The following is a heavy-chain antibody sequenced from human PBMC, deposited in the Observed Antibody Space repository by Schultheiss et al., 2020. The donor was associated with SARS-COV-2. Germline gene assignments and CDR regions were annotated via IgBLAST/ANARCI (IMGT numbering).Heavy chain of an antibody. V-gene: IGHV5-51*01. CDR2: IYPGDSDT. CDR1: GYSFTSYW. D-gene: IGHD5-18*01. J-gene: IGHJ3*02. Sequence: GGSLRLSCKGSGYSFTSYWIGWVRQMPGKGLEWMGIIYPGDSDTRYSPSFQGQVTISADKSISTAYLQWSSLKASDTAMYYCARPRVNPGDAFDIWGQGTMVTVSS. CDR3: ARPRVNPGDAFDI.